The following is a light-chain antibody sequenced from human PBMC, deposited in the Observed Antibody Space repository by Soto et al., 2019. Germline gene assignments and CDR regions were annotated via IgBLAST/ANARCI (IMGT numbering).Light chain of an antibody. Sequence: DIQMTQSPSTLSASVGDRVTMTCRASQSIRSWLAWYQQKPGKAPKLLIYDASSLESGVPSRFSGRRSGTEFTLTISSLQPDDFGTYYCQQYESYSPLTLGGGTNVDIK. V-gene: IGKV1-5*01. CDR2: DAS. CDR1: QSIRSW. CDR3: QQYESYSPLT. J-gene: IGKJ4*01.